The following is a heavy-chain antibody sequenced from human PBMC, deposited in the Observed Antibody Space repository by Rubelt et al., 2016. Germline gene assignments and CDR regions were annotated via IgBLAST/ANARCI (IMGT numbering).Heavy chain of an antibody. CDR3: AKAPSGLYYGIDV. J-gene: IGHJ6*02. CDR2: IRASGGNT. D-gene: IGHD3-10*01. CDR1: GFTFRSYA. Sequence: EVQLVESGGGLVQPGGSLRLSCAASGFTFRSYAMSWVRQDPGKGLEWGSVIRASGGNTYYANHVKGRFNISTDNSKNTLYLQMNSQRAEDTAVFYCAKAPSGLYYGIDVWGQGTTVTVSS. V-gene: IGHV3-23*04.